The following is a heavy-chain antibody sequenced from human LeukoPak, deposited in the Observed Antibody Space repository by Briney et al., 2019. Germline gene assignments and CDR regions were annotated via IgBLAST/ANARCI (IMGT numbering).Heavy chain of an antibody. V-gene: IGHV4-59*01. D-gene: IGHD6-13*01. CDR1: GGSISSYY. CDR3: ARESPRIAAAGYYFDY. J-gene: IGHJ4*02. Sequence: PSETLSLTCTVSGGSISSYYWSWIRQPPGKGLEWIGYIHYSGSTNYNPSLKSRVTISVDTSKNQFSLKLSSVTAADTAVYYCARESPRIAAAGYYFDYWGQGTLVTVSS. CDR2: IHYSGST.